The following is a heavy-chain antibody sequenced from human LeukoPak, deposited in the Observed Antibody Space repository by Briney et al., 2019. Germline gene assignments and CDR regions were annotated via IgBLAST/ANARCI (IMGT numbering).Heavy chain of an antibody. V-gene: IGHV1-18*01. CDR1: GYTFTSYG. CDR2: ISAYNGNT. J-gene: IGHJ4*02. CDR3: ARDRGIAVAGEFDY. D-gene: IGHD6-19*01. Sequence: ASVKVSCKASGYTFTSYGISWVRQAPGQGLEWMGWISAYNGNTNYAQKLQGRVTMTTDTSTSTVYMELRSLRSDDTAVYYCARDRGIAVAGEFDYWGQGTLVTVSS.